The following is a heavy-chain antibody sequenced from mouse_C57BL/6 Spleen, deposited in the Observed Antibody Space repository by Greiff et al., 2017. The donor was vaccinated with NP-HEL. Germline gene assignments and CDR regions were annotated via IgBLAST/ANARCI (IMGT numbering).Heavy chain of an antibody. D-gene: IGHD2-5*01. CDR3: ARYYSSSYAMDY. V-gene: IGHV5-12*01. CDR2: ISNGGGST. J-gene: IGHJ4*01. Sequence: DVQLVESGGGLVQPGGSLKLSCAASGFTFSDYYMYWVRQTPEKRLEWVVYISNGGGSTYYPDTVKGRFTISRDNAKNTLYLQMSRLKSEDTAMYYCARYYSSSYAMDYWGQGTSVTVSS. CDR1: GFTFSDYY.